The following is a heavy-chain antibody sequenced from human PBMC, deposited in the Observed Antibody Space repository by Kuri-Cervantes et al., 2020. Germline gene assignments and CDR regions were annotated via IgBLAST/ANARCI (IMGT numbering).Heavy chain of an antibody. J-gene: IGHJ6*02. CDR1: GFTFSSYG. Sequence: GGSLRLSCAASGFTFSSYGMHWVRQAPGKGLEWVAVIWYDGSNKYYADSVKGRFTISRDNSKNTLYLQMNSLRAEDTAVYYCTRDLEYYDFWSGYYRYHHYYYGMDVWGQGTTVTVSS. D-gene: IGHD3-3*01. V-gene: IGHV3-33*01. CDR2: IWYDGSNK. CDR3: TRDLEYYDFWSGYYRYHHYYYGMDV.